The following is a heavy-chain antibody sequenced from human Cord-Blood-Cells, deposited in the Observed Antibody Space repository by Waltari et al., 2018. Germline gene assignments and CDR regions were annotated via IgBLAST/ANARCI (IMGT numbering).Heavy chain of an antibody. V-gene: IGHV4-59*01. CDR1: GGSISSYY. J-gene: IGHJ4*02. CDR2: IYYSGST. Sequence: QVQLQESGPGLVKPSETLSLTCTVSGGSISSYYWSWIRQPPGKGLEWIGYIYYSGSTNSNPSLKSRVTISVDTSKNQFSLKLSSVTAADTAVYYCASVTYYDILTGYYYFDYWGQGTLVTVSS. D-gene: IGHD3-9*01. CDR3: ASVTYYDILTGYYYFDY.